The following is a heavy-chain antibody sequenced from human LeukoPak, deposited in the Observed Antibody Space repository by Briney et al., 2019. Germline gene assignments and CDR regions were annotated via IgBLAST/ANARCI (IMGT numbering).Heavy chain of an antibody. V-gene: IGHV3-23*01. CDR2: ISGSGGST. CDR3: AKTSRVNVRGILYYFDY. J-gene: IGHJ4*02. D-gene: IGHD3-10*02. CDR1: GVTLSNYA. Sequence: PGGSLRLSCVASGVTLSNYAMSWARQAPGKGLEWVSAISGSGGSTYYADSVKGRFTISRDNSKNTLYLQMNSLRAEDTAVYYYAKTSRVNVRGILYYFDYWGQGTLVTVSS.